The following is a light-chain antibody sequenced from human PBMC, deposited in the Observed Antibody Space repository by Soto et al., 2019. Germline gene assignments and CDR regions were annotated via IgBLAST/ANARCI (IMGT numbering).Light chain of an antibody. CDR2: VKSDGSH. CDR3: QTWGAGTWV. J-gene: IGLJ3*02. CDR1: SGHSSYD. Sequence: QLVLTQSPSASASLGASVRLTCTLSSGHSSYDIAWHQQQPEKGPRFLMKVKSDGSHTKGDGIPDRFSGSTSGAERYLTISNLQSEDEADYHCQTWGAGTWVFGGGTKVTVL. V-gene: IGLV4-69*01.